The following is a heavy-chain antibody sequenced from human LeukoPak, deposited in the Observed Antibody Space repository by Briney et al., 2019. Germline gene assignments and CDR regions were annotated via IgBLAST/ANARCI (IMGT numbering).Heavy chain of an antibody. CDR2: INPSGGST. Sequence: GASVKVSCKASGYTFTSYYMHWVRQAPGQGLEWMGIINPSGGSTSYAQKFQGRVTMTRDTSTSTVYMELSSLRSEDTAVYYCARSRITMIVVGNYYFDYWGQGTLVTVSS. CDR1: GYTFTSYY. J-gene: IGHJ4*02. V-gene: IGHV1-46*01. CDR3: ARSRITMIVVGNYYFDY. D-gene: IGHD3-22*01.